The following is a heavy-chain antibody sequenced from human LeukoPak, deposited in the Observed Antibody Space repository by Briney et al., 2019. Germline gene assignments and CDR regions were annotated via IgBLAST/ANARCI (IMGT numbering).Heavy chain of an antibody. J-gene: IGHJ6*02. CDR2: IYYSGST. Sequence: SETLSLTCTVSGGSISSSSYYWGWIRQPPGKGLEWIGSIYYSGSTYYNPSLKSRVTISVDTSKNQFSLKLSSVTAADTAVYYCARLETIAAAGYYYYYGMDVWGQGTTVTVSS. V-gene: IGHV4-39*07. CDR3: ARLETIAAAGYYYYYGMDV. CDR1: GGSISSSSYY. D-gene: IGHD6-13*01.